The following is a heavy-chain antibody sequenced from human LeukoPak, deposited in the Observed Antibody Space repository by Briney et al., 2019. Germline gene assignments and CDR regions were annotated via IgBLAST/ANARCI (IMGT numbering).Heavy chain of an antibody. Sequence: QAWGSLRLSCAASGFTFSSYAMSWVRQAPGKGLEWVSAISGSGGSTYYADSLKGRFTISRDNSKSTLYLQMNSLRAEDTAVYYCAKDREGMTTVSNFDYWGQGTLVTVSS. D-gene: IGHD4-17*01. CDR3: AKDREGMTTVSNFDY. J-gene: IGHJ4*02. CDR1: GFTFSSYA. V-gene: IGHV3-23*01. CDR2: ISGSGGST.